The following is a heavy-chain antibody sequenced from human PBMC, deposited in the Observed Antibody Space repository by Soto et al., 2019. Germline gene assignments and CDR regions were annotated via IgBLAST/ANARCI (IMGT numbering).Heavy chain of an antibody. J-gene: IGHJ4*01. Sequence: GGSLRLSCAASGFMFSAYAMLWVRQAPGKGLEWVAAISYDGTNKYYADSIKGRVTISRDNSANTLFLQVNTLRREDTAMYYCARDPAPYTSGWDEIVFLGHGTLLAISS. CDR1: GFMFSAYA. D-gene: IGHD6-19*01. CDR2: ISYDGTNK. CDR3: ARDPAPYTSGWDEIVF. V-gene: IGHV3-30*04.